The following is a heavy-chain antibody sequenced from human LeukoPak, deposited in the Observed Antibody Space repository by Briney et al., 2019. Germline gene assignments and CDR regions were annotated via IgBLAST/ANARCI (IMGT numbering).Heavy chain of an antibody. Sequence: PGGSLRLSCAASRFTFSSYSMNWVRQAPGKGLEWVSSISSSGSYIYYADSVKGRFTISRDNAKNSLYLQMNSLRAEDTAVYYCARDHHRRLYDSQARDTFDIWGQGTMVTVSS. J-gene: IGHJ3*02. CDR3: ARDHHRRLYDSQARDTFDI. CDR1: RFTFSSYS. D-gene: IGHD3-22*01. CDR2: ISSSGSYI. V-gene: IGHV3-21*01.